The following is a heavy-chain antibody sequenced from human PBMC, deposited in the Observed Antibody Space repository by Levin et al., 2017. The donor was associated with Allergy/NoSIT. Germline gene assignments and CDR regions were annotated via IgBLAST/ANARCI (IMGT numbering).Heavy chain of an antibody. Sequence: ASVKVSCKASGYTFTSYGISWVRQAPGQGLEWMGWISAYNGNTNYAQKLQGRVTMTTDTSTSTAYMELRSLRSDDTAVYYCARALYYYDSSGYPGLDDTGYWGQGTLVTVSS. CDR3: ARALYYYDSSGYPGLDDTGY. CDR1: GYTFTSYG. D-gene: IGHD3-22*01. J-gene: IGHJ4*02. CDR2: ISAYNGNT. V-gene: IGHV1-18*01.